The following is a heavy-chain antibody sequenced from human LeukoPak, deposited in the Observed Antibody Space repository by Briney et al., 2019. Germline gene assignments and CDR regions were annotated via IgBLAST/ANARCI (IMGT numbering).Heavy chain of an antibody. CDR3: AKTNSGPATYYFDY. J-gene: IGHJ4*02. Sequence: ASVKVSCKASGGTFSSYAISWVRQAPGQGLEWMGGIIPIFGTANYAQKFQGRVTITADESTSTAYMELSSLRSEDTAVYYCAKTNSGPATYYFDYWGQGTLVTVSS. D-gene: IGHD5-12*01. V-gene: IGHV1-69*13. CDR2: IIPIFGTA. CDR1: GGTFSSYA.